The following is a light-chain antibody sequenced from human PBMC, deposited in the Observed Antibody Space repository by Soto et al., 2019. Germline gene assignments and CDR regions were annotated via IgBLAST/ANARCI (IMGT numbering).Light chain of an antibody. CDR3: FSYTSSGTYV. J-gene: IGLJ1*01. Sequence: QSVLTQPASMSGSPGQSITISCTGTSSDVGNYKYVSWYQQHPGKAPKLMIYEVSNRPSGVSNRFSGSKSGNTASLTISGLQAEDETDYYCFSYTSSGTYVFGTGTKLNVL. V-gene: IGLV2-14*01. CDR2: EVS. CDR1: SSDVGNYKY.